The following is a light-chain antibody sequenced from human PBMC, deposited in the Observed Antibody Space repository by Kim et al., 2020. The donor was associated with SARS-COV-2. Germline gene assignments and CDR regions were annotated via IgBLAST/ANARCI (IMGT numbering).Light chain of an antibody. CDR1: QSLVHSNGYNY. J-gene: IGKJ4*01. CDR3: MQALQTPLT. V-gene: IGKV2-28*01. Sequence: PASIACRSSQSLVHSNGYNYLDWYLQKPGQSPQLLIYLGSNRASGVPDTFSGSGSGTDFTRKISRVEADDVGVYYCMQALQTPLTFGGGTKVDIK. CDR2: LGS.